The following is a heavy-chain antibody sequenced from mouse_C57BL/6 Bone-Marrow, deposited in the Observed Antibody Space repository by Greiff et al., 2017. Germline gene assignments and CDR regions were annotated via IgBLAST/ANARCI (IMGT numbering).Heavy chain of an antibody. D-gene: IGHD1-1*01. CDR2: ISYSGST. CDR1: GYSITSDY. CDR3: ARGYYYGSSDLYWYFDV. J-gene: IGHJ1*03. V-gene: IGHV3-8*01. Sequence: EVQGVESGPGLAKPSQTLPLTCSVTGYSITSDYWNWIRKFPGNKLEYMGYISYSGSTYYNPSLKSRISITRDTSKNQYYLQLNSVTTEDTATYYCARGYYYGSSDLYWYFDVWGTGTTVTVSS.